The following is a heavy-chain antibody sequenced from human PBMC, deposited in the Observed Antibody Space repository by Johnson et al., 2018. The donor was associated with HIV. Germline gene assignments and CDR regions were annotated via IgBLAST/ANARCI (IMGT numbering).Heavy chain of an antibody. V-gene: IGHV3-30*02. CDR1: GFTFNNFA. CDR2: IRFDASDP. CDR3: AKDGVLSGTNPDAFDI. D-gene: IGHD1-26*01. Sequence: QVQLVESGGRLVQPGGSLRLSCAASGFTFNNFAMAWVRQAPGKGLEWVAFIRFDASDPYYSASVEGRFTISSNNSKNTMYLQMISLGAEDTALYYFAKDGVLSGTNPDAFDIWGQGTMVTVSS. J-gene: IGHJ3*02.